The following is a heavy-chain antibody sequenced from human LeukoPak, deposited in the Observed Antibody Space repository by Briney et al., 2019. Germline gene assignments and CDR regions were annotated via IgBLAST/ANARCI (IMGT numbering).Heavy chain of an antibody. D-gene: IGHD6-19*01. V-gene: IGHV3-74*01. CDR2: ISSDGSST. CDR3: ARDRSIAVAGYFDY. CDR1: GFIFSDYW. Sequence: PGGSLRLSCTASGFIFSDYWMHWVRHAPGKGLVWVSRISSDGSSTIYADSVRGRFTISRDNAKNTLYLQMNSLRAEDTAVYYCARDRSIAVAGYFDYWGQGTLVTVSS. J-gene: IGHJ4*02.